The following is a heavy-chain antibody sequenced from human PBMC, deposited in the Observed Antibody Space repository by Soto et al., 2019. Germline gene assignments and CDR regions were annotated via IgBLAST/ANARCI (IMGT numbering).Heavy chain of an antibody. D-gene: IGHD3-10*01. CDR1: GGTFSSYA. CDR3: ARSTRGSGSYYLDYYYYYGMDV. J-gene: IGHJ6*02. V-gene: IGHV1-69*13. Sequence: SVKVSCKASGGTFSSYAISWVRQAPGQGLEWMGGIIPIFGTANYAQKFQGRVTITADESTSTAYMELSSLRSEDTAVYYCARSTRGSGSYYLDYYYYYGMDVWGQGTTVTVS. CDR2: IIPIFGTA.